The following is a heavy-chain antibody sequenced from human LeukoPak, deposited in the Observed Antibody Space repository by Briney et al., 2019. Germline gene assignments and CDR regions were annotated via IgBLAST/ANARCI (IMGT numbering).Heavy chain of an antibody. V-gene: IGHV3-53*01. J-gene: IGHJ4*02. CDR1: GFTVSNNY. Sequence: GGSLRLSCAASGFTVSNNYMTWVRQAPGKGLEWVSTLYSAGGTFYADSVKGRSTISRDNSKNTLDLHMSSLRAEDTAVYYCARAGGLPIAVAPIDCWGQGTLVTVSS. D-gene: IGHD6-19*01. CDR3: ARAGGLPIAVAPIDC. CDR2: LYSAGGT.